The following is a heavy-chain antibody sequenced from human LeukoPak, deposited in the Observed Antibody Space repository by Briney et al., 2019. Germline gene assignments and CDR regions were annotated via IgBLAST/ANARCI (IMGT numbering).Heavy chain of an antibody. CDR2: ISSSGGTI. CDR1: GFTFSSYE. CDR3: ARAAYSSGWFSSIYFDY. Sequence: GGSLRLSCAASGFTFSSYEMNWVRQAPGKGLEWVSYISSSGGTIYYADSVKGRFTISRDNAKNSLYLQMNSLRAEDTAVYYCARAAYSSGWFSSIYFDYWGQGTLVTVSS. J-gene: IGHJ4*02. D-gene: IGHD6-19*01. V-gene: IGHV3-48*03.